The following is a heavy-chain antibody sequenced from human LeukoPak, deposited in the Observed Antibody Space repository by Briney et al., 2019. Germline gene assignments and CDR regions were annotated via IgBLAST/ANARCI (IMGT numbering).Heavy chain of an antibody. D-gene: IGHD4-17*01. J-gene: IGHJ4*02. CDR3: ARMSPRLRRLTVTTSKGFDY. Sequence: SETLSLTCTVSGDSITNNNWWSWARQPPGKGLEWIGEINLSGSTNYNPSLKSRVTISVDTSKNQFSLKLSSVTAADTAVYYCARMSPRLRRLTVTTSKGFDYWGQGTLVTVSS. V-gene: IGHV4-4*02. CDR2: INLSGST. CDR1: GDSITNNNW.